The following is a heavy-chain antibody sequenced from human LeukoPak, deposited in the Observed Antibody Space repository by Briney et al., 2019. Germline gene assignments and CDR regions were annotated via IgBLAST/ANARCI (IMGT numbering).Heavy chain of an antibody. CDR1: GYTLTELS. CDR2: FDPEDGET. V-gene: IGHV1-24*01. D-gene: IGHD6-13*01. J-gene: IGHJ4*02. CDR3: ATDLTGIAAAGSVWDFDY. Sequence: VASVKVSCKVSGYTLTELSMHWVRQAPGKGLEWMGGFDPEDGETIYAQKFQGRVTMTEDTSTDTAYMELSSLRSEDTAVYYCATDLTGIAAAGSVWDFDYWGQGTLVTVS.